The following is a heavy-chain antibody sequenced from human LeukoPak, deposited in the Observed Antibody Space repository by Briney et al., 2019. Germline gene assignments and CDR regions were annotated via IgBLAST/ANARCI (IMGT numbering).Heavy chain of an antibody. Sequence: GGSLRLSCAASGFTFSNYAMTWVRQAPGKGLEWVSVISGSGGTIYYIDSVKGRFTISRDNSKNTLYLQMNSLRAEDTAVYYCARDRTSFHYYDSSGYSGAFDIWGQGTMVTVSS. V-gene: IGHV3-23*01. CDR2: ISGSGGTI. D-gene: IGHD3-22*01. CDR1: GFTFSNYA. CDR3: ARDRTSFHYYDSSGYSGAFDI. J-gene: IGHJ3*02.